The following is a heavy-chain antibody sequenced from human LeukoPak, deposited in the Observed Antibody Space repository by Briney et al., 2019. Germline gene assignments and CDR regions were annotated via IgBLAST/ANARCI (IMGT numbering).Heavy chain of an antibody. CDR3: ARAHKQQLEKYWYFDL. D-gene: IGHD6-13*01. CDR1: GFTFSSYG. Sequence: GGSLRLSCAASGFTFSSYGMHWVRQAPGKGLEWVAYIRYDGSNKYYADSVKGRFTISRDNSKNTLYLQMNSLRAEDTAVYYCARAHKQQLEKYWYFDLWGRGTLVTVSS. J-gene: IGHJ2*01. V-gene: IGHV3-30*02. CDR2: IRYDGSNK.